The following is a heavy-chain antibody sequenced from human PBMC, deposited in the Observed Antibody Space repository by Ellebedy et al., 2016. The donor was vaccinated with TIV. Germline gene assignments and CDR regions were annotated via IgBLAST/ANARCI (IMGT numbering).Heavy chain of an antibody. J-gene: IGHJ6*02. CDR3: ARERSGGGSYYNYFGMDV. D-gene: IGHD1-26*01. Sequence: AASVKVSCKASGYTFTGYGICWVRQAPGQGLEWMGWISTYNGNTNFAQKVQGRVTMTTDTSTSTAYMELRGLRSDDTAVYYCARERSGGGSYYNYFGMDVWGQGTTVTVSS. CDR1: GYTFTGYG. V-gene: IGHV1-18*04. CDR2: ISTYNGNT.